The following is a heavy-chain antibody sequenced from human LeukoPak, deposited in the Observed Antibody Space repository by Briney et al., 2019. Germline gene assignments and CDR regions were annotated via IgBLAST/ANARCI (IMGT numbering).Heavy chain of an antibody. J-gene: IGHJ6*02. CDR1: GGSFSGYY. V-gene: IGHV4-34*01. D-gene: IGHD1-26*01. CDR3: ARVQWEAADKYYYYYGMDV. CDR2: INHSGST. Sequence: SETLSLTCAVYGGSFSGYYWSWIRQPPGKGLEWIGEINHSGSTNYNPSLKSRVTISVDTSKNQFSLKLSSVTAADTAVYYCARVQWEAADKYYYYYGMDVWGQGTTVTVSS.